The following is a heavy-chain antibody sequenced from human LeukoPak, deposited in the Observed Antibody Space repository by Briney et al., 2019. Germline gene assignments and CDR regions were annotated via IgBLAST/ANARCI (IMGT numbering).Heavy chain of an antibody. J-gene: IGHJ5*02. Sequence: GGSLSLSCAASGFTVGSNWMHWVRQAPGKGLMWVSRSEGDDSTTTYADSVKGRFTVSRDNAKNTLYLQMNSLRVEDTAVYYCARSDWLEPWGQGPMTIVSA. V-gene: IGHV3-74*03. CDR1: GFTVGSNW. CDR2: SEGDDSTT. CDR3: ARSDWLEP.